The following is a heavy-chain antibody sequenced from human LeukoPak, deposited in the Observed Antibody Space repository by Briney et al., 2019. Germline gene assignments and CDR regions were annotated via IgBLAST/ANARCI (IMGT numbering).Heavy chain of an antibody. Sequence: GGSLRLSCVASGFTSDEYGMSWVRQAPGKGLEWVSGIIWSGGSTGYADSVKGRFTISRDNAKNSLYLQMNSLRAEDTALYYCAREDYGSGSWNDYWGQGTLVTVSS. D-gene: IGHD3-10*01. CDR2: IIWSGGST. J-gene: IGHJ4*02. CDR1: GFTSDEYG. CDR3: AREDYGSGSWNDY. V-gene: IGHV3-20*04.